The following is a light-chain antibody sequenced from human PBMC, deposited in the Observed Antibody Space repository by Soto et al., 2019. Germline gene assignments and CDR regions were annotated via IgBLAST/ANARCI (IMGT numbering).Light chain of an antibody. J-gene: IGLJ1*01. V-gene: IGLV2-14*03. CDR1: SSDVGGYNH. CDR3: SSYTSSSTYV. Sequence: ALTQPASVSGSPGQSITISCTGTSSDVGGYNHVSWYQHHPGKAPKVIIYDVSNRPSGVSNRFSGSKSGNTASLTFSGLQAEDEADYYCSSYTSSSTYVFGTGTKVTVL. CDR2: DVS.